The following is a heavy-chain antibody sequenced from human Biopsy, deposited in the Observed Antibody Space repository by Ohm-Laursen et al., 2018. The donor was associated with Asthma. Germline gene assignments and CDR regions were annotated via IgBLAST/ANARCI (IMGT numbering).Heavy chain of an antibody. J-gene: IGHJ4*02. Sequence: SLRLSCTATGFKFDEYTMHWVRQAPGRGLEWVSGISWNSATIGYADSVEGRFTISRDNAKNSVFLHMDSLRPEDTAFYYCAKVRSDWVITESFDYWGQGVLVTVSS. CDR1: GFKFDEYT. D-gene: IGHD3-22*01. V-gene: IGHV3-9*01. CDR2: ISWNSATI. CDR3: AKVRSDWVITESFDY.